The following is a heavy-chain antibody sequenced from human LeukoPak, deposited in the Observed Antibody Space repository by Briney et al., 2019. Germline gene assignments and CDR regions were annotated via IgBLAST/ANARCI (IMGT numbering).Heavy chain of an antibody. CDR3: ARGGNVLRYFDWLSADPMDV. V-gene: IGHV4-38-2*02. CDR2: IYHSGST. D-gene: IGHD3-9*01. J-gene: IGHJ6*03. CDR1: GYSISSGYY. Sequence: SEILSLTCTVSGYSISSGYYWDWIRQPPGKGLEWIGSIYHSGSTYYNPSLKSRVTISVDTSKNQFSLKLSSVTAADTAVYYCARGGNVLRYFDWLSADPMDVWGKGTTVTISS.